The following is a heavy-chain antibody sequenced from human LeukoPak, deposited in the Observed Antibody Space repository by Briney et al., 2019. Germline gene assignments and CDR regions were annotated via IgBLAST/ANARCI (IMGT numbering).Heavy chain of an antibody. J-gene: IGHJ4*02. CDR2: ISSSSSYI. CDR3: ARDTGLRNTVFGHRGVYFDY. Sequence: GGSLRLSCAASGFTFSTYSMNWVRQAPGKGLEGVSSISSSSSYIYYADSVKGRFTISRDNAKSSLYLQMNSLRIEDTAVYYCARDTGLRNTVFGHRGVYFDYWGQGTLVTVSS. V-gene: IGHV3-21*04. D-gene: IGHD3-3*01. CDR1: GFTFSTYS.